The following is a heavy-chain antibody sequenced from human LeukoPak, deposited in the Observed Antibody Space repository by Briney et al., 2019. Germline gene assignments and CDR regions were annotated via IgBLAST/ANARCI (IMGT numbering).Heavy chain of an antibody. V-gene: IGHV4-39*07. Sequence: NTSETLSLTCTVSGGSSSSSNYYWGWIRQPPGKGLEWIGTIYYSGDTYYNPSLKSRVIMSVDTSKIQFSLKLSSVTAADTAVYYCARVTGYMIEDYFDYWGQGTLVTVSS. CDR1: GGSSSSSNYY. CDR2: IYYSGDT. CDR3: ARVTGYMIEDYFDY. J-gene: IGHJ4*02. D-gene: IGHD3-22*01.